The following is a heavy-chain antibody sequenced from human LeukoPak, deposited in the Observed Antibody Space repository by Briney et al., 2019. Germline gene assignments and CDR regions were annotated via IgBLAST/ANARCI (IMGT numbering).Heavy chain of an antibody. CDR3: ARSLATHFDAFDI. V-gene: IGHV5-51*01. CDR1: GYSFTSYW. Sequence: GESLKISCKGSGYSFTSYWIGWVRQMPGKGLEWMGIIYPGDSDTRYSPSFQGQVTISADKSISTAYLQWSSLKASDTAMYYCARSLATHFDAFDIWGQGTMVTVSS. J-gene: IGHJ3*02. CDR2: IYPGDSDT. D-gene: IGHD3-16*01.